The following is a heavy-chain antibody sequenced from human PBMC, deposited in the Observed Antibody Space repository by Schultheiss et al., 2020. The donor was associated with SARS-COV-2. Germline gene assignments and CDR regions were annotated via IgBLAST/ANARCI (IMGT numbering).Heavy chain of an antibody. J-gene: IGHJ6*03. V-gene: IGHV4-34*01. CDR2: INHSGST. CDR1: GGSFSGYY. D-gene: IGHD3-10*01. CDR3: ARHRDYYFYYMDV. Sequence: SETLSLTCAVYGGSFSGYYWSWIRQPPGKGLEWIGEINHSGSTNYNPSLKSRVTISVDTSKNQFSLKLSSVTAADTAVYYCARHRDYYFYYMDVWGKGTTVTVSS.